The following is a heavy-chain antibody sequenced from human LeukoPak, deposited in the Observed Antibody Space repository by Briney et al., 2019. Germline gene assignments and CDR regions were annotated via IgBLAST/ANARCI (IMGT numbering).Heavy chain of an antibody. CDR1: GGSISSYY. D-gene: IGHD2-2*01. V-gene: IGHV4-59*12. CDR2: IYYSGST. J-gene: IGHJ4*02. Sequence: SETLPLTCTVSGGSISSYYWSWIRQTPGKGLEWIGDIYYSGSTYYNPSLKSRVTISVDTSKNQFSLKLSSVTAADTAVYYCARYCSSTSCYGRYYFDYWGQGTLVTVSS. CDR3: ARYCSSTSCYGRYYFDY.